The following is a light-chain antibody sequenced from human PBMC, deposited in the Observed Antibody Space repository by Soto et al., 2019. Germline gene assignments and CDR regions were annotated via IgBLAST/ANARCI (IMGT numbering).Light chain of an antibody. J-gene: IGLJ2*01. Sequence: QTVVTQEPSFSVSPVGTVTLTCGLTSGLVSTSHYPSWYQQTPGQAPRTLIFNTNIRSSGVPDRFSGSILGNRAALTITGAQADDESDYYCLLFMGSGSGMRVFGGGTKLTVL. V-gene: IGLV8-61*01. CDR2: NTN. CDR3: LLFMGSGSGMRV. CDR1: SGLVSTSHY.